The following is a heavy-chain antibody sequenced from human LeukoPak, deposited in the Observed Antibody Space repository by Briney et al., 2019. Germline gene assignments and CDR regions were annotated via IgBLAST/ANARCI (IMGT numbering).Heavy chain of an antibody. J-gene: IGHJ5*02. V-gene: IGHV4-38-2*02. CDR1: GYSISSGYY. CDR2: IYHSGST. Sequence: SETLSLTCTVSGYSISSGYYWGWIRQPPGKGLGWIGSIYHSGSTYYNPSLKSRVTISVDTSKNQFSLKLSSVTAADTAVYYCARGLITFGGVIANNWFDPWGQGTLVTVSS. D-gene: IGHD3-16*02. CDR3: ARGLITFGGVIANNWFDP.